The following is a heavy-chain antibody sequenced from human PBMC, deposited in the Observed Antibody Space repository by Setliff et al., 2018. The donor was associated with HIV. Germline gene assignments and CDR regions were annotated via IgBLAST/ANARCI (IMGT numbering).Heavy chain of an antibody. D-gene: IGHD5-18*01. CDR1: GFTFDDYA. J-gene: IGHJ5*02. CDR2: ISWNSGAI. V-gene: IGHV3-9*01. Sequence: PGGSLRLSCAASGFTFDDYAMHWVRQTPGKGLEWVSSISWNSGAIDYAESVKGRSSISRDNAKNSLYLQMNSLRSEDTALYYCAKSPNRYSPLDWFDPWGQGTLVTVSS. CDR3: AKSPNRYSPLDWFDP.